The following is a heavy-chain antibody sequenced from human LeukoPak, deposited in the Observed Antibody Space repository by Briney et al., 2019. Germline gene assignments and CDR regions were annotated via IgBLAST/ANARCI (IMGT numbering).Heavy chain of an antibody. V-gene: IGHV3-7*04. CDR1: GFTFSTYW. D-gene: IGHD2-21*01. Sequence: GESLKISCAASGFTFSTYWMNWVRQAPGKGLEWVANINQDGSEKNYVDSVKGRFTISRDNAKNSLYLQMNSLRAEDTAVYYCARGLAYGFWGQGTLVTVSS. CDR3: ARGLAYGF. CDR2: INQDGSEK. J-gene: IGHJ4*02.